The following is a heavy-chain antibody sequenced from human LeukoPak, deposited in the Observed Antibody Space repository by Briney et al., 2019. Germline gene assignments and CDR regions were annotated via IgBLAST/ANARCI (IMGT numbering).Heavy chain of an antibody. V-gene: IGHV4-4*07. J-gene: IGHJ6*03. CDR1: GGSISSYY. CDR2: IYISGST. Sequence: SETLSLTCTVSGGSISSYYWSWIRQPAGKGLEWIGRIYISGSTDYNPSLKSRVTMSVDTSKNQFSLKLSSVTAADTAVYYCARGRGMTTVTSNYYYYMDVWGKGTTVTISS. CDR3: ARGRGMTTVTSNYYYYMDV. D-gene: IGHD4-17*01.